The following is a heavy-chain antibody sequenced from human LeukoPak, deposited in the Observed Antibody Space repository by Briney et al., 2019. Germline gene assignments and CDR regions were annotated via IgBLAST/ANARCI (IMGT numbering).Heavy chain of an antibody. CDR3: ARGCSSTSCYIYGGNWFDP. CDR2: VYTSGNT. V-gene: IGHV4-4*07. Sequence: NPSETLSLTCTVSGGFISDYYWTWVRQPAGKGLEWIGRVYTSGNTNYNPSLKSRVTISVDKSKNQFSLKMTSVTVADTAVYYCARGCSSTSCYIYGGNWFDPWGQGTLVTVSS. J-gene: IGHJ5*02. D-gene: IGHD2-2*02. CDR1: GGFISDYY.